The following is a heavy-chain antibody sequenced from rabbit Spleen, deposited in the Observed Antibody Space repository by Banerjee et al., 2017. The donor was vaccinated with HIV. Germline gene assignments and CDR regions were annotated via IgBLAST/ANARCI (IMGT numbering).Heavy chain of an antibody. J-gene: IGHJ4*01. CDR2: IYGGGGGST. Sequence: EQLEESGGGLVKPEGSLTLTCKASGVSFSDKDVMCWVRQAPGKGLEWIACIYGGGGGSTWYASWAKGRFTISKTSSTTVTLQMTSLTAADTATYFCARETDSGWGVVSFYFNLWGPGTLVTVS. V-gene: IGHV1S45*01. CDR3: ARETDSGWGVVSFYFNL. D-gene: IGHD4-1*01. CDR1: GVSFSDKDV.